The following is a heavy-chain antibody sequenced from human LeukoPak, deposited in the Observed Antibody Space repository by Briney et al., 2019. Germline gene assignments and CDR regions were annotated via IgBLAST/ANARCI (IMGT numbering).Heavy chain of an antibody. V-gene: IGHV4-4*07. J-gene: IGHJ4*02. D-gene: IGHD3-10*01. CDR1: GGSFSGYY. Sequence: SETLSLTCAVYGGSFSGYYWSWIRQPAGKGLEWIGRIYTSGSTNYNPSLKSRVTMSVDTSKNQFSLKLSSVTAADTAVYYCARDHDGSGSYPFDYWGQGTLVTVSS. CDR3: ARDHDGSGSYPFDY. CDR2: IYTSGST.